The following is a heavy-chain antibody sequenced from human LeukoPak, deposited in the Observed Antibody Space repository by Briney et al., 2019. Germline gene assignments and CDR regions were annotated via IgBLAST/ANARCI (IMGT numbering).Heavy chain of an antibody. J-gene: IGHJ3*02. V-gene: IGHV1-24*01. CDR3: ATGGTRISGVVIGNDAFDI. CDR2: FDPEDGET. CDR1: GYTLTELS. Sequence: ASVKVSCKVSGYTLTELSMHWVRQAPGKGLEWMGGFDPEDGETIYAQKFRGRVTMTEDTSTDTAYMELSSLRSEDTAVYYCATGGTRISGVVIGNDAFDIWGQGTMVAVSS. D-gene: IGHD3-3*01.